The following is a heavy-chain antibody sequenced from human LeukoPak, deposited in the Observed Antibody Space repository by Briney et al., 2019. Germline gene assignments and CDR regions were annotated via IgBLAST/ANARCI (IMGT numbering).Heavy chain of an antibody. J-gene: IGHJ5*02. D-gene: IGHD1-14*01. V-gene: IGHV4-59*01. Sequence: SETLSLTCIVSGDSISNYYRSWIRQPPGKGLEWIGYIYNSGSTNYNPSLKSRVTISVDTSKNQFSLKLSSVTAADTAVYYCARNRYFHPWGQGTLVTVSS. CDR3: ARNRYFHP. CDR2: IYNSGST. CDR1: GDSISNYY.